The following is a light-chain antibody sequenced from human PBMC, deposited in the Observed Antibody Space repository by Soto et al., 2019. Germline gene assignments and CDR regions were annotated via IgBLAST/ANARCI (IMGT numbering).Light chain of an antibody. Sequence: QSVLTQPPSVSGAPGQRVTISCTGSSSNIGAGYDVHWYQRLPGTAPKLLIYGNSNRPSGVPDRFSGSKSGTSASLAITGLQAEDEADYYCQSYDSSLSGPVVFGGGTKVTVL. CDR3: QSYDSSLSGPVV. J-gene: IGLJ2*01. V-gene: IGLV1-40*01. CDR2: GNS. CDR1: SSNIGAGYD.